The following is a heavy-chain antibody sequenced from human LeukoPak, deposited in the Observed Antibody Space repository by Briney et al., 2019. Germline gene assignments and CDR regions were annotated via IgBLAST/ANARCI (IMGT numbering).Heavy chain of an antibody. D-gene: IGHD3-22*01. CDR3: ARLYDSSGYYSLYYYYYMDV. J-gene: IGHJ6*03. Sequence: GGSLRLSCAASGFTFSSYAMSWVRQAPGKGLEWVSAISGSGGSTYYADSVKGRFTISRDNSKNTLYLQMNSLRAEDTAVYYCARLYDSSGYYSLYYYYYMDVWGKGTTVTVSS. CDR2: ISGSGGST. V-gene: IGHV3-23*01. CDR1: GFTFSSYA.